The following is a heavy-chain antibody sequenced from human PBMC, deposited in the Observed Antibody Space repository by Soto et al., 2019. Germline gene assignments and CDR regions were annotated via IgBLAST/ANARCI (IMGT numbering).Heavy chain of an antibody. J-gene: IGHJ4*02. CDR1: GYTFTSYG. V-gene: IGHV1-18*01. CDR3: ARVSSGWYYFDY. CDR2: ISAYNGNT. Sequence: SCKASGYTFTSYGISWVRQAPGQGLEWMGWISAYNGNTNYAQKLQGRVTMTTDTSTSTAYMELRSLRSDDTAVYYCARVSSGWYYFDYWGQGTLVTVSS. D-gene: IGHD6-19*01.